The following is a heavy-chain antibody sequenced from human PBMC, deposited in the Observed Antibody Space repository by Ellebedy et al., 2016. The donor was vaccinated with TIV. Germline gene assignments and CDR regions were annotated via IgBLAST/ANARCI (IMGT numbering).Heavy chain of an antibody. Sequence: GGSLRLSCAASGFSFSGYWMHWVRQAPGKGLLWVSRIVGDGSDTKYAESVKGRFTISRDNAKNTLYLQMNSLRAEDTAVYYCARHRSISGVVIMGGMDVWGQGTTVTVS. V-gene: IGHV3-74*01. J-gene: IGHJ6*02. CDR3: ARHRSISGVVIMGGMDV. D-gene: IGHD3-3*01. CDR1: GFSFSGYW. CDR2: IVGDGSDT.